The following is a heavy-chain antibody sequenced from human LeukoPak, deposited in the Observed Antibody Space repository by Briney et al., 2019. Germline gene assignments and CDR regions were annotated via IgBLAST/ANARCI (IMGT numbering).Heavy chain of an antibody. J-gene: IGHJ6*02. CDR2: ISAYNGNT. CDR3: ARDVFFDGVVTATPHYYYGMDV. Sequence: GASVKVSCKASGYTFTSYGISWVRQAPGQGLEWMGWISAYNGNTNYAQKLQGRVTMTTDTSTSTAYMELRSLRSDDTAVYYCARDVFFDGVVTATPHYYYGMDVWGQGTTVTVSS. CDR1: GYTFTSYG. D-gene: IGHD2-21*02. V-gene: IGHV1-18*01.